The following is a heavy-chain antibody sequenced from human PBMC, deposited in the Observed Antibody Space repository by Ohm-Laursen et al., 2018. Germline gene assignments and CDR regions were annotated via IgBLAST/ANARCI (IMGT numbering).Heavy chain of an antibody. V-gene: IGHV4-31*03. CDR3: ARDGSGWYSH. CDR1: SGAINSGGSY. CDR2: LYHSGST. D-gene: IGHD6-19*01. J-gene: IGHJ4*02. Sequence: TLSLTCTVSSGAINSGGSYWTWIRQHPRRGLEWIGSLYHSGSTFYNPSLESRLSILIDTSKNQFSLKLTSVTAADTAVYYCARDGSGWYSHWGQGTLVTVSS.